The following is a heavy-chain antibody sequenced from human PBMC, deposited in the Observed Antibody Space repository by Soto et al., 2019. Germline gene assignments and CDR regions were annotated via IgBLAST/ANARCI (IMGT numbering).Heavy chain of an antibody. CDR1: GVSISSYY. CDR3: ARLGYGDHSSPDY. Sequence: SETLSLTCTVSGVSISSYYWSWIRQPPGKGLEWMGYIYYSGNTNYNPSLKTRVTISVDTSKNQFSLKLNSVTAADTAVYYCARLGYGDHSSPDYWGQGFLVTVSS. D-gene: IGHD4-17*01. V-gene: IGHV4-59*08. J-gene: IGHJ4*02. CDR2: IYYSGNT.